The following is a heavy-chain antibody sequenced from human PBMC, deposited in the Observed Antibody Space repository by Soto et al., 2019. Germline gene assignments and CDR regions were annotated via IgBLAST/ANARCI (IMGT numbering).Heavy chain of an antibody. D-gene: IGHD6-6*01. Sequence: EVQLAESGGGLAQPGGSRRLSCAASGFTLRGLALVWFRRAPGKGLEYVSGISSNGVGTYYANSVQGRFTISRDNSKNTVYLQMGSLRPEDMAVYYCARRARPDFYYMDVWGKGTTVTVSS. CDR1: GFTLRGLA. CDR3: ARRARPDFYYMDV. V-gene: IGHV3-64*01. CDR2: ISSNGVGT. J-gene: IGHJ6*03.